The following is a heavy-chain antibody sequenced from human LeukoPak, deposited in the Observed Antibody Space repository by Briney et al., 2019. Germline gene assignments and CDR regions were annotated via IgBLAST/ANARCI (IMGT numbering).Heavy chain of an antibody. D-gene: IGHD4-17*01. V-gene: IGHV1-18*01. CDR3: ARLDGDTYYYYYYYMDV. CDR1: GYTFTSYG. Sequence: ASVKVSCKASGYTFTSYGISWVRQAPGQGLEWMGWISAYNGNTNYAQKLQGRVTMTTDTSTSTAYMELRSLRSDDTAVYYCARLDGDTYYYYYYYMDVWGKGTTVTISS. J-gene: IGHJ6*03. CDR2: ISAYNGNT.